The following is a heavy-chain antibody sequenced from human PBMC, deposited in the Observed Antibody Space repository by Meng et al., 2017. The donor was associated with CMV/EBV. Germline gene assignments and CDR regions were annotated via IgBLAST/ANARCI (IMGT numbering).Heavy chain of an antibody. D-gene: IGHD2-2*02. V-gene: IGHV3-48*04. CDR2: ISSSSSTI. J-gene: IGHJ5*02. CDR3: ARRVVPAAINWFDP. Sequence: GGSLRLSCAASGFTISRYWMSWVRQAPGKGLEWVLYISSSSSTIYYADSVKGRFTISRDNAKNSLYLQMNSLRAEDTAVYYCARRVVPAAINWFDPWGQGTLVTVSS. CDR1: GFTISRYW.